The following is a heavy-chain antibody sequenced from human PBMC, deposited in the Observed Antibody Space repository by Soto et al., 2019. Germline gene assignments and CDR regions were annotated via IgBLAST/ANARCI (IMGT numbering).Heavy chain of an antibody. CDR1: GYTFTSYA. CDR3: ARDLIDYGDYEYYFDY. D-gene: IGHD4-17*01. V-gene: IGHV1-3*01. J-gene: IGHJ4*02. CDR2: INAGNGNT. Sequence: QLQLVQSGAEVKKPGASVKVSCKASGYTFTSYAMHWVRQAPGQRLEWMGWINAGNGNTKYSQKFQGRVTITRDTSASTAYMELSSLRSEDTAVYYCARDLIDYGDYEYYFDYWGQGTLVTVSS.